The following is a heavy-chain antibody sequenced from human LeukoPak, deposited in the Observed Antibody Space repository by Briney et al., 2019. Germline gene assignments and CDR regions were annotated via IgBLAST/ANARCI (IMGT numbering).Heavy chain of an antibody. CDR2: MNPNSGNT. CDR1: GYTVTSYD. V-gene: IGHV1-8*02. D-gene: IGHD3-3*01. CDR3: ARGMFLEWLVGWFDP. Sequence: ASVKVSCKASGYTVTSYDINWVRQATGQGLEWMGWMNPNSGNTGYAHKFQGRVTMTRNTSISTAYMELSSLRSEDTAVYYCARGMFLEWLVGWFDPWGQGTLVTVSS. J-gene: IGHJ5*02.